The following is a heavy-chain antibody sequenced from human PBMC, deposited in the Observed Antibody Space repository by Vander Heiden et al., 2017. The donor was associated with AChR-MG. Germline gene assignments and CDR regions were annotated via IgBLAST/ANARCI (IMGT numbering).Heavy chain of an antibody. V-gene: IGHV3-23*01. CDR1: GFTFSDYA. J-gene: IGHJ2*01. CDR2: ISGSGGRT. CDR3: AKDLASVDARRWYFDL. Sequence: EVQLLESGGDLVQPGGSLRLSCAASGFTFSDYAMSWVRQAPGKGLEWVSAISGSGGRTDYTDSVKGRFTISRDNSKNTLYLQMNSLRAEDTAVYYCAKDLASVDARRWYFDLWGRGTLVTVSS. D-gene: IGHD6-6*01.